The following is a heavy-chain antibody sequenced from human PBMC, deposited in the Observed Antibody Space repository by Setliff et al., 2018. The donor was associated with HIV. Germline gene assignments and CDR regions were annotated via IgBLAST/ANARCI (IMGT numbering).Heavy chain of an antibody. D-gene: IGHD2-15*01. CDR3: ARHHYSNWFDP. J-gene: IGHJ5*02. Sequence: PSETLSLTCPVSGDSINKYYWSWIRQPPGKGLEWIGFIYSSGSTMYNPSLKRRVTMSLDTSKNQFSLKLSSVTAADTAVYYCARHHYSNWFDPWGQGTLVTVSS. CDR1: GDSINKYY. CDR2: IYSSGST. V-gene: IGHV4-4*09.